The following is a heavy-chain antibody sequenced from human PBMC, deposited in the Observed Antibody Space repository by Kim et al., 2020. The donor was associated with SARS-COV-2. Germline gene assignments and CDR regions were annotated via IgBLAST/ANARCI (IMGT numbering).Heavy chain of an antibody. Sequence: ASVKVSCKTSGYPFTGYYIHWVRQAPGQGLEWMGRIDPNSGGTNYAQKFQGRVTMTRDTSFSTAYMELNSLISDDTAIYYCAIISSTTLVDPWGQGTLVTVSS. CDR3: AIISSTTLVDP. CDR2: IDPNSGGT. J-gene: IGHJ5*02. V-gene: IGHV1-2*06. D-gene: IGHD6-13*01. CDR1: GYPFTGYY.